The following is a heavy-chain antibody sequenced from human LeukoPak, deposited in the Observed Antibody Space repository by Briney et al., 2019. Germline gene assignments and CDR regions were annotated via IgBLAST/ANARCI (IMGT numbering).Heavy chain of an antibody. Sequence: GGSLRLSCAASGFTFSSYAMSWVRQAPGKGLEWVSAISGSGGSTYYADSVKGRFTISRDNSKNTLYLQMNSLRAEDTAVYYCAKAQKAWELLHDFDYWGQGALVTVSS. CDR2: ISGSGGST. CDR3: AKAQKAWELLHDFDY. V-gene: IGHV3-23*01. CDR1: GFTFSSYA. J-gene: IGHJ4*02. D-gene: IGHD1-26*01.